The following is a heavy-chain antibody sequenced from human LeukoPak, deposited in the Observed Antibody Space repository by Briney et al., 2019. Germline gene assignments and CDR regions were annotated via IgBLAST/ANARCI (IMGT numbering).Heavy chain of an antibody. J-gene: IGHJ4*02. Sequence: SETLSLTCTVSGGSISSSSYYWGWIRQPPGKGLEWIGSIYYSGSTYYNPSLKSRVTISVDTSKNQFSLKLSSVTAADTAVYYCARVYYDILTGYPQLFDYWGQGTLVTVSS. V-gene: IGHV4-39*01. CDR3: ARVYYDILTGYPQLFDY. CDR1: GGSISSSSYY. CDR2: IYYSGST. D-gene: IGHD3-9*01.